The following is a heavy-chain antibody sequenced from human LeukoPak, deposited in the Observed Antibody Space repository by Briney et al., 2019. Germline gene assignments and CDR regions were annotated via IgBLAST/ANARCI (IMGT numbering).Heavy chain of an antibody. D-gene: IGHD3-3*01. Sequence: SQTLSLTCSVSGGSISSDDYCWNWIRQHPEKGLEWIGYIYYNGNTYYNPSLKSRVIILLDTSKNQFSLKLSSVTAADTAVYYCARDRRVTIFGVVTHRWFDPWGQGTLVTVSS. CDR1: GGSISSDDYC. J-gene: IGHJ5*02. CDR3: ARDRRVTIFGVVTHRWFDP. CDR2: IYYNGNT. V-gene: IGHV4-31*03.